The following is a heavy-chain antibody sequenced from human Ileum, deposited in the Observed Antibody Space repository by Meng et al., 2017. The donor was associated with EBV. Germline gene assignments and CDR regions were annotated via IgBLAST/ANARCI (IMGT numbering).Heavy chain of an antibody. J-gene: IGHJ4*02. Sequence: LMQFWCELKKPGDSVKVSCQAAGYTFTSSSMNWVRHAPGQGLEWMGWININTGNPTYAQGFTGRFVFSLDTSVSTAYLQIDSLKAEDTAVYYCARDKIAVAGITGDYWGQGTLVTVSS. D-gene: IGHD6-19*01. CDR3: ARDKIAVAGITGDY. CDR1: GYTFTSSS. CDR2: ININTGNP. V-gene: IGHV7-4-1*01.